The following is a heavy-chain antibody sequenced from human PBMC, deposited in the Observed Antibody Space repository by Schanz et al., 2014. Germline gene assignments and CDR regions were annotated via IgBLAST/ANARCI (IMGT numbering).Heavy chain of an antibody. D-gene: IGHD6-13*01. CDR1: GFTFSNYG. V-gene: IGHV3-30*18. CDR2: ISYDGSDK. Sequence: QVQLVESGGGVVQPGRSLRLSCAASGFTFSNYGLVWVRQAPGKGLEWLAVISYDGSDKFHADSVKGRFTISRDNSKNTLYLQMNSLRVEDTAVYYCAKDFVPLVQQLIRSGGAHLDHWGQGTLVTGSS. CDR3: AKDFVPLVQQLIRSGGAHLDH. J-gene: IGHJ4*02.